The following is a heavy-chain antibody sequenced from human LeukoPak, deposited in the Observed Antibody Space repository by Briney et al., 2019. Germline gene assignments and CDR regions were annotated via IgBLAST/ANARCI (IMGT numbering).Heavy chain of an antibody. J-gene: IGHJ5*02. Sequence: SVKVSCKASGGTFSSYTISWVRQAPGQGLEWMGRIIPILGIANYAQKFQGRVTITADKSTSTAYMGLSSLRSEDTAVYYCAREPPVTHRYYYGSGSYYPWGQGTLVTVSS. CDR2: IIPILGIA. CDR1: GGTFSSYT. CDR3: AREPPVTHRYYYGSGSYYP. V-gene: IGHV1-69*04. D-gene: IGHD3-10*01.